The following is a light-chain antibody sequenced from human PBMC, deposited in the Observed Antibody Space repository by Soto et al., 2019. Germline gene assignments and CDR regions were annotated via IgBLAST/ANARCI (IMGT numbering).Light chain of an antibody. CDR3: QQYGSSPQT. Sequence: EIVLTQSPGTLSLSPGERATLSCRASQSVSSSYLAWYQQKPSQAPRLVIYGASSRATGIPDRFSGSGSGTDFTLTISRLEPEDFAVYYCQQYGSSPQTFGQGTKVEIK. CDR1: QSVSSSY. V-gene: IGKV3-20*01. J-gene: IGKJ1*01. CDR2: GAS.